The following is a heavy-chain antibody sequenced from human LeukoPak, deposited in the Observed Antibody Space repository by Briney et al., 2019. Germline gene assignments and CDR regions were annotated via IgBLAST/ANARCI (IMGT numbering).Heavy chain of an antibody. CDR1: GYTFTSHY. CDR2: INPSGGST. J-gene: IGHJ5*02. V-gene: IGHV1-46*01. Sequence: ASVKVSCKASGYTFTSHYMHWVRQAPGQGLEWMGIINPSGGSTSYAQKFQGRVTMTRDTSTSTVYMELSSLRSEDTAVYYCARDQVELGLDPWGQGTLVTVSS. D-gene: IGHD1-7*01. CDR3: ARDQVELGLDP.